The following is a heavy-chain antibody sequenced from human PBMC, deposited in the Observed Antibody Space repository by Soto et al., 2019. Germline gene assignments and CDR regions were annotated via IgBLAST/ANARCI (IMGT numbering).Heavy chain of an antibody. V-gene: IGHV1-46*01. CDR2: INPSGGST. Sequence: ASVKVSCKASGYTFTSYYMHWVRQAPGQGLEWMGIINPSGGSTSYAQKFQGRVTMTRDTSTSTVYMELSSLRSEDTAVYYCATSLWGRNLDDYWAQGTLVTGSS. CDR1: GYTFTSYY. J-gene: IGHJ4*02. D-gene: IGHD1-26*01. CDR3: ATSLWGRNLDDY.